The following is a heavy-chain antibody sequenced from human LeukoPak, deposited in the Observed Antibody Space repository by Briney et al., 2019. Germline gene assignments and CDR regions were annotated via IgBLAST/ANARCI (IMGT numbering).Heavy chain of an antibody. J-gene: IGHJ4*02. D-gene: IGHD2-2*01. V-gene: IGHV1-8*01. CDR3: ARGPPDSTSSDY. CDR1: GYRFTTYD. Sequence: ASVKVSCKTSGYRFTTYDVNWVRQAAGQGLEWIGWVRPQNGDSGYAQKFQDRVTMIRDTSTSTVYMEMKSLTFEDTAVYFCARGPPDSTSSDYWGQGTLVTVSS. CDR2: VRPQNGDS.